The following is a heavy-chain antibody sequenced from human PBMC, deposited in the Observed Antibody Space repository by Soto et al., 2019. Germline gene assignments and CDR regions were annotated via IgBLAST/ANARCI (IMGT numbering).Heavy chain of an antibody. CDR1: GYSFTSYW. CDR3: ARVSSEYYYDSSGPSGWFDP. J-gene: IGHJ5*02. Sequence: GESLKISCKGSGYSFTSYWIGWVRQMPGKGLEWMGIIYPGDSDTRYSPSFQGRVTISADKSISTAYLQWSSLKASDTAMYYCARVSSEYYYDSSGPSGWFDPWGQGTLVTVSS. D-gene: IGHD3-22*01. CDR2: IYPGDSDT. V-gene: IGHV5-51*01.